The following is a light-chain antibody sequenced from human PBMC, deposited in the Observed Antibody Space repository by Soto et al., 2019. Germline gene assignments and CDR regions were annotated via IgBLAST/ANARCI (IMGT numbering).Light chain of an antibody. V-gene: IGLV4-69*01. CDR2: INNDGSH. J-gene: IGLJ7*01. CDR1: SGHSDYI. Sequence: QLVLTQSPSASASLGASVKLTCTLSSGHSDYIIAWHKQQPERGPRFLMIINNDGSHKKGDGVPDRFSGSTSGAERYLIISSLQSADEADYYCQTWGTGIAVFGGGTQLTVL. CDR3: QTWGTGIAV.